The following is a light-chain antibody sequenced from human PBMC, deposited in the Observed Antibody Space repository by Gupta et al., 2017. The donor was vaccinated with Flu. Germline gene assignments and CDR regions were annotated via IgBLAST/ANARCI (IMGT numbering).Light chain of an antibody. V-gene: IGKV1-27*01. Sequence: DIQMTQSPSSLSASVGDRVTITCRASQDISNYLAWYQQKPGKVPNLLIYAASTLQSGVPSRFSGSASGTDFTLTISNLQPEDVATYYCQKYNSAPPGLTFGGGTKVEIK. CDR3: QKYNSAPPGLT. CDR2: AAS. CDR1: QDISNY. J-gene: IGKJ4*01.